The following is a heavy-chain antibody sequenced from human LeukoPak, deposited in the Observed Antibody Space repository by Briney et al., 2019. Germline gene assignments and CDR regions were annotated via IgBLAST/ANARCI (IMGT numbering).Heavy chain of an antibody. D-gene: IGHD2-15*01. CDR1: GGSISSSSYY. V-gene: IGHV4-39*01. Sequence: SETLSLTCTVSGGSISSSSYYWGWIRQPPGKGLEWIGSIYYSGSTYYNPSLKSRVTISVDTSKNQFSLKLSSVTAADTAVYYCATKGDIVVVVAATPHFDYWGQGTLVTVSS. CDR2: IYYSGST. CDR3: ATKGDIVVVVAATPHFDY. J-gene: IGHJ4*02.